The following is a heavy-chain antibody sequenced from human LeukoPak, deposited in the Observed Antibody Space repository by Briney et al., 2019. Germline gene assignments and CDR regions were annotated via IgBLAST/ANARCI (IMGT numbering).Heavy chain of an antibody. D-gene: IGHD3-22*01. CDR1: GFTVSSNY. J-gene: IGHJ3*02. CDR2: IYSGGST. V-gene: IGHV3-53*01. CDR3: ARDIGGSSGPFDAFDI. Sequence: PGGSLRLSCAASGFTVSSNYMSWVRQAPGRGLEWVSVIYSGGSTYYADSVKGRFTISRDNSKNTLYLQMNSLRAEDTAVYYCARDIGGSSGPFDAFDIWGQGTMVTVSS.